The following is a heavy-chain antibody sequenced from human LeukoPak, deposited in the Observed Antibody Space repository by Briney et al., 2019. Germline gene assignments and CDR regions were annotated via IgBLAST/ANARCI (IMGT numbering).Heavy chain of an antibody. D-gene: IGHD5-24*01. Sequence: GGSLRLSCAASGFTFDDYAMHWVRQAPGKGLEWVSGISWNSGSIGYADSVKGRFTISRDNAKNSLYLQMNSLRAEDTAVYYCARDSSAEMYCYWGQGTLVTVSS. CDR3: ARDSSAEMYCY. V-gene: IGHV3-9*01. J-gene: IGHJ4*02. CDR2: ISWNSGSI. CDR1: GFTFDDYA.